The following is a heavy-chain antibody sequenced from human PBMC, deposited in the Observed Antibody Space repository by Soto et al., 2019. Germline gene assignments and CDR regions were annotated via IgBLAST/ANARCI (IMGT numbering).Heavy chain of an antibody. CDR3: AGGSGSYVGPYYYYGMDV. CDR1: GYTFTSYD. V-gene: IGHV1-8*01. D-gene: IGHD3-10*01. CDR2: MNPNSGNT. Sequence: QVQLVQSGAEVKKPGASVKVSCKASGYTFTSYDINWVRQATGQGLEWMGWMNPNSGNTGYAQKFQGRVTMTRNTSISTAYMELSRLRSEDTAVYYCAGGSGSYVGPYYYYGMDVWGQGTTVTVSS. J-gene: IGHJ6*02.